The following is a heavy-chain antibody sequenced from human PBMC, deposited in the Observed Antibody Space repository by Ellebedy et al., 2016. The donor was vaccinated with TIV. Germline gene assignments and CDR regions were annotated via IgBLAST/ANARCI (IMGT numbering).Heavy chain of an antibody. J-gene: IGHJ3*02. D-gene: IGHD6-19*01. Sequence: GGSLRLSCAASGFTFSSYDMHWVRQVPGKGLEWVAVIWYDGSNKFYAASVKGRFTISRDNPKNTVYLQMNSLRAEDTAVYSCARVYSSYAFDIWGQGTVVTVSS. CDR3: ARVYSSYAFDI. CDR2: IWYDGSNK. V-gene: IGHV3-33*01. CDR1: GFTFSSYD.